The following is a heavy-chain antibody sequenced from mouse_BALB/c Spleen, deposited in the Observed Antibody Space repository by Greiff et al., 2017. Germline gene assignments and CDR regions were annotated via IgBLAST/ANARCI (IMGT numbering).Heavy chain of an antibody. CDR2: IWSDGST. CDR3: ARHYYGRALYAMDY. V-gene: IGHV2-6-2*01. D-gene: IGHD1-2*01. J-gene: IGHJ4*01. Sequence: VKVVESGPDLVAPSQSLSITCTVSGFSLTSYGVHWVRQPPGKGLEWLVVIWSDGSTTYNSALKSRLSISKDNSKSQVFLKMNSLQTDDTAMYYCARHYYGRALYAMDYWGQGTSVTVSS. CDR1: GFSLTSYG.